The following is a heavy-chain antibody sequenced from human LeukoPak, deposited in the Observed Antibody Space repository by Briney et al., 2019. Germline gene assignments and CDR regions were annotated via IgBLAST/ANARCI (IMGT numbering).Heavy chain of an antibody. Sequence: SETLSLTCTVSGGSISSYYWSWIRQPPGKGLEWIGYISYSGSTNYNPSLKSRVTISLDMSKNQVSLKLSSVTAADTAIYYCAREMASSSAFDIWGQGTMVTVSS. CDR1: GGSISSYY. J-gene: IGHJ3*02. CDR2: ISYSGST. D-gene: IGHD5-24*01. CDR3: AREMASSSAFDI. V-gene: IGHV4-59*01.